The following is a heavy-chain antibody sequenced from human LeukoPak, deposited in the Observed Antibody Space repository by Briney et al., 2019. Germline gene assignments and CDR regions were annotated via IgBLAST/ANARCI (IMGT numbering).Heavy chain of an antibody. J-gene: IGHJ4*02. V-gene: IGHV1-69*05. Sequence: SVKVSCKASGGTFITYTINWVRQAPGQGLEWMGGIIPIFGTPNYAQKFQGRVTVTTDDSTSTAFMELSSLRSEDTAVYYCATYMLRDNWNVHTFDSWGQGTLVTVSS. CDR1: GGTFITYT. D-gene: IGHD1-1*01. CDR3: ATYMLRDNWNVHTFDS. CDR2: IIPIFGTP.